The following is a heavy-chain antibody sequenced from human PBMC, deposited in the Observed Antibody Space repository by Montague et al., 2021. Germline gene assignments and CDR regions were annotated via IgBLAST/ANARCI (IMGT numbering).Heavy chain of an antibody. D-gene: IGHD2-15*01. J-gene: IGHJ4*02. Sequence: SLRLSCAASGFTFSSYAMHWVRRAPGKGLEWVAVIWYDGSNKYYADSVKGRFTISRDNSKKTLFVQMNSLRAEDTAVYYCARGPSAVGGSLPRDYWGQGTLVTVSS. CDR1: GFTFSSYA. CDR3: ARGPSAVGGSLPRDY. V-gene: IGHV3-33*01. CDR2: IWYDGSNK.